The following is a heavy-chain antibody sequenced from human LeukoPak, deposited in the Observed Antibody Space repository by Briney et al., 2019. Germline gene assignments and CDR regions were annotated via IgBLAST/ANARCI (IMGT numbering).Heavy chain of an antibody. CDR3: ARRGLWFGELLFRLDYYYYMDV. Sequence: SETLSLTCAVYGGSFSGYYWSWIRQPPGKGLEWIGEINHSGSTNYNPSLKSRVTISVDTSKNQFSLKLSSVTAADTAVYYYARRGLWFGELLFRLDYYYYMDVWGKGTTVTVSS. CDR1: GGSFSGYY. J-gene: IGHJ6*03. CDR2: INHSGST. D-gene: IGHD3-10*01. V-gene: IGHV4-34*01.